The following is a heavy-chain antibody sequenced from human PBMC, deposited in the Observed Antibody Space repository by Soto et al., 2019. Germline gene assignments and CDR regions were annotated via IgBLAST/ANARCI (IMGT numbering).Heavy chain of an antibody. CDR2: INPSGGST. Sequence: GASVKVSCKASGYTFTSYYMHWVRQAPGQGLEWMGIINPSGGSTSYAQKFQGRVTMTRDTSTSTAYMELRSLRSDDTAMYYCARLLWGNPPYFDYWGQGTLVTVSS. V-gene: IGHV1-46*01. CDR3: ARLLWGNPPYFDY. D-gene: IGHD7-27*01. CDR1: GYTFTSYY. J-gene: IGHJ4*02.